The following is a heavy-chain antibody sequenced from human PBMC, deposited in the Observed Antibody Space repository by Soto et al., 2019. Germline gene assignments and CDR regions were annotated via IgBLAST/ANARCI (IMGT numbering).Heavy chain of an antibody. CDR2: ISHDGQNK. D-gene: IGHD2-21*01. J-gene: IGHJ6*02. CDR1: GFTFRSSG. Sequence: QVDLVESGGGVAQTGRSLTLSCVGSGFTFRSSGMHWVRQPPGKGLEWVAVISHDGQNKYYADSVQGRFTISRDNSNNALYLQMDSLRIEDTGIYYCVKERADIVVAPHATSGMGGWGHGTAVTVSS. CDR3: VKERADIVVAPHATSGMGG. V-gene: IGHV3-30*18.